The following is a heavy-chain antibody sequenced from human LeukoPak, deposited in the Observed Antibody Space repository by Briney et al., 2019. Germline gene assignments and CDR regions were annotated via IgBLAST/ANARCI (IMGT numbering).Heavy chain of an antibody. Sequence: GRSLRLSCAASGFTFSSYGMHWVRQAPGKGLEWAAVIWYDGSNKYYADSVKGRFTISRDNSKNTLYLQMNSLRAEDTAVYYCAKGISFYYYYYMDVWGKGTTVTVSS. CDR1: GFTFSSYG. V-gene: IGHV3-33*06. J-gene: IGHJ6*03. CDR3: AKGISFYYYYYMDV. CDR2: IWYDGSNK.